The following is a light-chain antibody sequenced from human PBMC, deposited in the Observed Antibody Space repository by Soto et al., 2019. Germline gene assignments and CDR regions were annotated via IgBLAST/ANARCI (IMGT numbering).Light chain of an antibody. J-gene: IGKJ5*01. V-gene: IGKV1-33*01. CDR2: DAS. CDR1: QDISNY. CDR3: QQYDNLPIT. Sequence: DIQMTQSQSSLSASVGDRVTITCQASQDISNYLNWYQQKPGKAPKLLIYDASNLETGVPSRFSGRGSGTDFTFTTSSLHPDDIATYYCQQYDNLPITFGQGTRLESK.